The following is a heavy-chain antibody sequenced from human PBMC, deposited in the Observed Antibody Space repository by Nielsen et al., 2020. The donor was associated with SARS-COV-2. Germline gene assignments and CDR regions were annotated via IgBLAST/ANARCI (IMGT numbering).Heavy chain of an antibody. J-gene: IGHJ3*02. CDR2: ISGSSSST. V-gene: IGHV3-48*01. CDR1: GFMFSRSG. Sequence: GESLKISCAASGFMFSRSGMHWVRQAPGKGLEWVSYISGSSSSTYYADSVKGRFTISRDNANNSLHLQMNSLRVDDTAVYFCARDGGRRTMFGVNHRVRKDAFDIWGQGTMVTVSS. CDR3: ARDGGRRTMFGVNHRVRKDAFDI. D-gene: IGHD3-3*01.